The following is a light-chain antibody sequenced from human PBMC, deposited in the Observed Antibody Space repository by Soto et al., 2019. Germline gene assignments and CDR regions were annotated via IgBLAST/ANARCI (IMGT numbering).Light chain of an antibody. CDR3: ASYTSTTTHFV. J-gene: IGLJ1*01. CDR2: EVA. V-gene: IGLV2-14*01. Sequence: QSVLTQPASVSGSPGQSITISCTGTSSDIGNYIYVSWYQQHPGKAPKLMIFEVANRPSGISNRFSGSKSGNTASLTISGLQAEDEADYYCASYTSTTTHFVFGTGTKVTVL. CDR1: SSDIGNYIY.